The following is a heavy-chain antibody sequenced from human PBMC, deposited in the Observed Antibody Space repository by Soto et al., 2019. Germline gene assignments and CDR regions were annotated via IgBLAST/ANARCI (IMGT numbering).Heavy chain of an antibody. D-gene: IGHD3-3*01. CDR1: GFTFSSYG. CDR3: AKDGGGGTCYDFWSGYPSYFDY. CDR2: ISYKGSNN. V-gene: IGHV3-30*18. Sequence: GGALRLCCAASGFTFSSYGMQRVRQAPGKGLEWVAVISYKGSNNYYADSVKGRFTISRDNSKNTLYLQMNSLRAEATAVYYCAKDGGGGTCYDFWSGYPSYFDYWGQGTLVTVSS. J-gene: IGHJ4*02.